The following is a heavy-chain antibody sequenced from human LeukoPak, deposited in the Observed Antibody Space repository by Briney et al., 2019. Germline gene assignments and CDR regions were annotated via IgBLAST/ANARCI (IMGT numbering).Heavy chain of an antibody. V-gene: IGHV3-23*01. CDR1: GFTFSSYA. D-gene: IGHD6-19*01. Sequence: GGSLRLSCAASGFTFSSYAMSWVRQAPGKGLEWVSAISGRGGSTYYADSVKGRFTISRDNSKNTLYLQMNSLRAEDTAVYYCARASGWYRETFDYWGQGTLVTVSS. J-gene: IGHJ4*02. CDR2: ISGRGGST. CDR3: ARASGWYRETFDY.